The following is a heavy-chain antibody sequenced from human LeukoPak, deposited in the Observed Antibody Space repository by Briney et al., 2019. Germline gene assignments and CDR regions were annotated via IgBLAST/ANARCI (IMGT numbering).Heavy chain of an antibody. CDR2: IYSGGGT. Sequence: PGGSLRLSCAASGFTVSSNHMSWVRQAPGKGLEWASLIYSGGGTYYADSVKGRFTISRDDSKNTLSLQMNSLRAEDTAVYYCARKYCSGGSCYWVDDYWGQGTLVTVSS. CDR1: GFTVSSNH. D-gene: IGHD2-15*01. J-gene: IGHJ4*02. V-gene: IGHV3-53*01. CDR3: ARKYCSGGSCYWVDDY.